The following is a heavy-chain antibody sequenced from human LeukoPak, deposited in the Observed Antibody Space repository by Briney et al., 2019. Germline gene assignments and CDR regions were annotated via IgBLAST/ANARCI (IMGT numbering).Heavy chain of an antibody. CDR1: GGSISSSSYY. V-gene: IGHV4-39*07. J-gene: IGHJ5*02. Sequence: SETLSLTCTVSGGSISSSSYYWGWIRQPPGKGLEWIGSIYYSGSTYYNPSLKSRVTISVDTSKNQFSLKLSSVTAADTAVYYCARGGAAYYDFWSGYYFSDPWGQGTLVTVSS. D-gene: IGHD3-3*01. CDR2: IYYSGST. CDR3: ARGGAAYYDFWSGYYFSDP.